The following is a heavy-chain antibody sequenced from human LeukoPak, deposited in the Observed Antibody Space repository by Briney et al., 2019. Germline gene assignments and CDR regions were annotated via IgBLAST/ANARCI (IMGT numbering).Heavy chain of an antibody. CDR3: AKTTVTSEDYYYYYMDV. CDR2: IITYNGNT. V-gene: IGHV1-18*01. J-gene: IGHJ6*03. Sequence: ASVTVSCKASGFTFTSYGITWVRQAPGQGLEWMGWIITYNGNTYYAQKLQGRVTMTTDTSTNTAYMELRGLRSDDTAVYNCAKTTVTSEDYYYYYMDVWGKGTTVTVSS. CDR1: GFTFTSYG. D-gene: IGHD4-17*01.